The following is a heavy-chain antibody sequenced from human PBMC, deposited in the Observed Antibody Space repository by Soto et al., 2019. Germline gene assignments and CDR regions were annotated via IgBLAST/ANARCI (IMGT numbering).Heavy chain of an antibody. CDR3: ARSITIFGVVILSDWFDP. D-gene: IGHD3-3*01. Sequence: TSETLSLTCAVYGGSVSGYYWSWIRQPPGKGLEWIGEINHSGSTNYNPSLKSRVTISVDTSKNQFSLKLSSVTAADTAVYYCARSITIFGVVILSDWFDPWGQGTKLTVSS. CDR2: INHSGST. J-gene: IGHJ5*02. V-gene: IGHV4-34*01. CDR1: GGSVSGYY.